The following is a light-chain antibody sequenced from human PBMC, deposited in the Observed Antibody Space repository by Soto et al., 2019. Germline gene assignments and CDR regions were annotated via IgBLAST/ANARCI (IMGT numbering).Light chain of an antibody. CDR3: QQYDNVVFT. J-gene: IGKJ3*01. V-gene: IGKV1-33*01. Sequence: DVQMTQSPPSLSASVGDRITITCQASQDIGKFLNWYQQKPGKAPKILIYDGSNLETGVPGRFGGGGSGTHFTFTISSLQPEDIGTYYCQQYDNVVFTFGPGTKVDLK. CDR2: DGS. CDR1: QDIGKF.